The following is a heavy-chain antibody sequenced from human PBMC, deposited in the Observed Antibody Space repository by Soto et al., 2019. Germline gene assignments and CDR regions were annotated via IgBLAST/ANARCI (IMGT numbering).Heavy chain of an antibody. CDR2: IWYDGSNK. D-gene: IGHD5-12*01. V-gene: IGHV3-33*01. J-gene: IGHJ6*02. Sequence: GGSLRLSCAASGFTFSSYGMHWVRQAPGKGLEWVAVIWYDGSNKYYADSVKGRFTISRDNSKNTLYLQMNSLRAEDTAVYYCARDLYDASGTGEGMDVWGQGTTVTVS. CDR1: GFTFSSYG. CDR3: ARDLYDASGTGEGMDV.